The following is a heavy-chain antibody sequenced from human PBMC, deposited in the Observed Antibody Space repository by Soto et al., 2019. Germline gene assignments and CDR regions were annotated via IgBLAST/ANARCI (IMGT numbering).Heavy chain of an antibody. D-gene: IGHD3-9*01. V-gene: IGHV3-23*01. CDR1: GFTFSSYA. J-gene: IGHJ4*02. CDR3: AKGCDILAGYYFDY. CDR2: ISGSGGST. Sequence: PGGSMRLSCAASGFTFSSYAMSWVRQAPGKGLEWVSAISGSGGSTYYADSVKGRFTISRDNSKNTLYLQMNSLRAEDTAVYYCAKGCDILAGYYFDYWGQGTLVTAPQ.